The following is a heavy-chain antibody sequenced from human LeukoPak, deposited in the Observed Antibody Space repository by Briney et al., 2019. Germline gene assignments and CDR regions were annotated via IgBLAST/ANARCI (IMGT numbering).Heavy chain of an antibody. CDR1: GYTFTKYY. J-gene: IGHJ4*02. CDR2: INPTSGST. CDR3: ARAGSTGDYQAGSFES. D-gene: IGHD7-27*01. V-gene: IGHV1-46*01. Sequence: ASVKVSCKASGYTFTKYYMHWVRQAPGQGLEWMGIINPTSGSTNYAQKFQGRVTMTRDMSTTTVYMDLNSLKSEDTAVYYCARAGSTGDYQAGSFESWGQGTLVAVSS.